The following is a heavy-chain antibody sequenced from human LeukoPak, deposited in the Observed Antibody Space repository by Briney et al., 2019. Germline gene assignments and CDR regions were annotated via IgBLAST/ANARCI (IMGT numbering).Heavy chain of an antibody. CDR1: GYRFTTYW. V-gene: IGHV5-51*01. CDR2: IYPGDFDI. D-gene: IGHD3-16*01. J-gene: IGHJ4*02. Sequence: GESLKISCQASGYRFTTYWIGWVRQMPGKGLEWMGIIYPGDFDIRYSPSFQGQVTFSTDKSISTAYLQWNSLKASDTAMYYCARLALDGGNYFDYWGQGTLVSVSS. CDR3: ARLALDGGNYFDY.